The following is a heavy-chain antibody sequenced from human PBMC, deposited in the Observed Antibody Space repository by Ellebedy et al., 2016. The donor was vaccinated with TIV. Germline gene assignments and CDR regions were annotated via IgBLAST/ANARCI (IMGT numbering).Heavy chain of an antibody. Sequence: PGGSLRLSCAVSGFSFSDYYMSWIRQAPGKGLEWISYISSSGNTIYYADSVKGRFTISRDTAKKSMYLQMNSVRVEDTAVYYCARPIGYDIVTGVYLYGSFDIWGQGTMVTVSS. CDR1: GFSFSDYY. D-gene: IGHD3-9*01. CDR2: ISSSGNTI. CDR3: ARPIGYDIVTGVYLYGSFDI. V-gene: IGHV3-11*04. J-gene: IGHJ3*02.